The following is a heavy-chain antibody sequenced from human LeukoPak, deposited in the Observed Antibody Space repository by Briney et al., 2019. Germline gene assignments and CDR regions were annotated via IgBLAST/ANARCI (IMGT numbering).Heavy chain of an antibody. V-gene: IGHV3-7*01. J-gene: IGHJ4*02. Sequence: GGSLRLSGAASGFVFSTYWMTWVRQAPGKGLEWEANINLDGTEEHYVDSSLKGRFTISRDNAKNSLYLQMTSLRVEDTAVYYGASGRHDLLQWGQGTVV. D-gene: IGHD3-16*01. CDR3: ASGRHDLLQ. CDR2: INLDGTEE. CDR1: GFVFSTYW.